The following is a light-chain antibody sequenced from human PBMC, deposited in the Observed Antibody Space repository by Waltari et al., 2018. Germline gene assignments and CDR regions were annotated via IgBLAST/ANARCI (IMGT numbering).Light chain of an antibody. J-gene: IGKJ1*01. CDR1: QNIGSY. V-gene: IGKV1-17*01. CDR2: AAS. Sequence: DIQMTQSPSSLSASVGDGATIYCRASQNIGSYVNWYQQKPGKAPKRLIYAASSLQSGVPSRFSGSGSGTEFTLTISSLQPEDFATYYCLQHNSYPRTFGQGTKVEIK. CDR3: LQHNSYPRT.